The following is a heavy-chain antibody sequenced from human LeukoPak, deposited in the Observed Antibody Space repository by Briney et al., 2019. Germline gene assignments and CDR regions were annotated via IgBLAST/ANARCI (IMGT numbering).Heavy chain of an antibody. J-gene: IGHJ3*02. D-gene: IGHD2-2*01. CDR3: ARDRRRGYCSSTSCLKGAFDI. Sequence: ASVKVACKSSGYTFTTYGISWVRQAPGQGLEWMGWISAYNGNTNYAQKLQGRVTMTTDTSTSTAYMELRGLRSDDTAVYYCARDRRRGYCSSTSCLKGAFDIWGQGTKVTVSS. CDR1: GYTFTTYG. V-gene: IGHV1-18*01. CDR2: ISAYNGNT.